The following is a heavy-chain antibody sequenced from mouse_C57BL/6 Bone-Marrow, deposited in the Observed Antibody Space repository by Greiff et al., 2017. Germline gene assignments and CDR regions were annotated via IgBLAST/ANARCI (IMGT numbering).Heavy chain of an antibody. Sequence: EVKLMESGEGLVKPGGSLKLSCAASGFTFSSYAMSWVRQTPEKRLEWVAYISSGGDYIYYADTVKGRFTISRDNARNTLYLQMSSLKSEDTAMYYCTREGGRGFAYWGQGTLVTVSA. CDR1: GFTFSSYA. CDR3: TREGGRGFAY. D-gene: IGHD3-3*01. CDR2: ISSGGDYI. V-gene: IGHV5-9-1*02. J-gene: IGHJ3*01.